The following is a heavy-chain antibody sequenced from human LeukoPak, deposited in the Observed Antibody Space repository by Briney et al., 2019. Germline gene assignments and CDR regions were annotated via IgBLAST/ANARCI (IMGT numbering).Heavy chain of an antibody. CDR3: AKDLSVVVPAAIGMDV. J-gene: IGHJ6*02. CDR1: GFTFSSYG. D-gene: IGHD2-2*01. V-gene: IGHV3-30*18. Sequence: PGRSLRLSCAASGFTFSSYGMHRVRQAPGRGLEWVAVISYDGSNKYYADSVKGRFTISRDNSKNTLYLQMNSLRAEDTAVYYCAKDLSVVVPAAIGMDVWGQGTTVTVSS. CDR2: ISYDGSNK.